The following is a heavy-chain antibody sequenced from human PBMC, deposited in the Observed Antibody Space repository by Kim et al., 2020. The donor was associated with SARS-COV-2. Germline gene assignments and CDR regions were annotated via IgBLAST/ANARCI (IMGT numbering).Heavy chain of an antibody. CDR2: IKQDGREK. V-gene: IGHV3-7*03. D-gene: IGHD1-7*01. CDR3: ARFLELKHHYFDY. Sequence: GGSLRLSCAASGFTFSSYWMSWVRQAPGKGLEWVANIKQDGREKYYVDSVKGRFTISRDNAKNSLYLQMNSLRAEDTAVYYCARFLELKHHYFDYWGQGTLVTVSS. CDR1: GFTFSSYW. J-gene: IGHJ4*02.